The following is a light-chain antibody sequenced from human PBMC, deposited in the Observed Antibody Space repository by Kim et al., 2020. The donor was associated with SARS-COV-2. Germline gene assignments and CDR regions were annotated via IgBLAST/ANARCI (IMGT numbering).Light chain of an antibody. CDR3: QTWGTGIGV. CDR1: SGHSSYA. V-gene: IGLV4-69*01. CDR2: LNSDGSH. Sequence: SVKLPCTLSSGHSSYAIAWHQQQTEKGPRYLMKLNSDGSHSKGDGIPDRFSGSSSGAERYLTISSLQSEDEADYYCQTWGTGIGVFGGGTQLTVL. J-gene: IGLJ2*01.